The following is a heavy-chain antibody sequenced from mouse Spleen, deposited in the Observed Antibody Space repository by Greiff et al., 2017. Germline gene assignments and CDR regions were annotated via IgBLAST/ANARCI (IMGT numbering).Heavy chain of an antibody. J-gene: IGHJ1*03. V-gene: IGHV1-69*01. D-gene: IGHD1-1*01. CDR1: GYTFTSYW. Sequence: VQLQQPGAELVMPGASVKLSCKASGYTFTSYWMHWVKQRPGQGLEWIGEIDPSDSYTNYNQKFKGKATLTVDKSSSTAYMQLSSLTSEDSAVYYCARRSVAGWYFDVWGTGTTVTVSS. CDR2: IDPSDSYT. CDR3: ARRSVAGWYFDV.